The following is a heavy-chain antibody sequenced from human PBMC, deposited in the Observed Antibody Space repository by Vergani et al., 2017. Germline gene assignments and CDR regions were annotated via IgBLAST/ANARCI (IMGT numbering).Heavy chain of an antibody. J-gene: IGHJ6*03. D-gene: IGHD2-21*02. CDR2: ISYDGSNK. V-gene: IGHV3-30*18. CDR1: GFTFSSYG. CDR3: AKDLLDIFVVVTAIYSDLGYMDV. Sequence: QVQLVESGGGVVQPGRSLRLSCAASGFTFSSYGMHWVRQAPGKGLEWVAVISYDGSNKYYADSVKGRFTISRDNSKNTLYLQMNSLRAEDTAVYYCAKDLLDIFVVVTAIYSDLGYMDVWGKGP.